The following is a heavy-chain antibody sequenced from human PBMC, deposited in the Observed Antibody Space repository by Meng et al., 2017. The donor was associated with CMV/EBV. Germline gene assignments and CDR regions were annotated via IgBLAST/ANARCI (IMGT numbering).Heavy chain of an antibody. CDR3: ARGPRLRRLFPPPSPYYYYYGMDV. Sequence: ASVKVSCKASGYTFTSYDINWVRQATGQGLEWMGWMNPNSGNTGYAQKFQGRVTMTRNTSISTAYMELSSLRSEDTAVYYCARGPRLRRLFPPPSPYYYYYGMDVWGQGTTVTVSS. CDR2: MNPNSGNT. CDR1: GYTFTSYD. D-gene: IGHD3-22*01. V-gene: IGHV1-8*02. J-gene: IGHJ6*02.